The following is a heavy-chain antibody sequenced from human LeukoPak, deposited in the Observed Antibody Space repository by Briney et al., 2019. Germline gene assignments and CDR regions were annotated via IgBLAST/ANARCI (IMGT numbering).Heavy chain of an antibody. Sequence: SETLSLTCTVSGYSISSGYYWGWIRQPPGKGLEWIGSIYHSGSTYYNPSLKSRVTISVDTSKNQFSLKLSSVTAADTAVYYCARGGGPSNWFDPWGQGTLVTVSS. CDR2: IYHSGST. CDR1: GYSISSGYY. J-gene: IGHJ5*02. V-gene: IGHV4-38-2*02. D-gene: IGHD4-23*01. CDR3: ARGGGPSNWFDP.